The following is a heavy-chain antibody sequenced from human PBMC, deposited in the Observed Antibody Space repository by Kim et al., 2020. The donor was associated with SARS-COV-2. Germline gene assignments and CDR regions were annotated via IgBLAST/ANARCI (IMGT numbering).Heavy chain of an antibody. J-gene: IGHJ5*02. CDR2: IYWDDDA. Sequence: SGPTLVKPTQTLTLTCTFSGPALTTSGVGVGWMRQPPGQAPEWLALIYWDDDARYSPSLENRLTITKDTSRNQVVLTMTNVDPVDTATYFCTHRRGASAPAWGQGVPVIVSS. D-gene: IGHD2-2*01. CDR1: GPALTTSGVG. V-gene: IGHV2-5*02. CDR3: THRRGASAPA.